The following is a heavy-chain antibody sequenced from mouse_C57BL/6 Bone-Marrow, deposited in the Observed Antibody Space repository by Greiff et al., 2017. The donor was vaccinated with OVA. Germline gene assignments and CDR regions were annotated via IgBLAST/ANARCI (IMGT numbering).Heavy chain of an antibody. D-gene: IGHD1-1*01. Sequence: VQGVESGAELARPGASVKLSCKASGYTFTSYGISWVKQRTGQGLEWIGEIYPRSGNTYYNEKFKGKATLTADKSSSTAYMELRSLTSEDSAVYFCARLRDGSRYYWYFDVWGTGTTVTVSS. CDR1: GYTFTSYG. J-gene: IGHJ1*03. CDR2: IYPRSGNT. CDR3: ARLRDGSRYYWYFDV. V-gene: IGHV1-81*01.